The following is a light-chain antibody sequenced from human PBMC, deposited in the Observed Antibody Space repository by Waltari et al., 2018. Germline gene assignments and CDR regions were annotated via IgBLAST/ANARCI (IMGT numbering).Light chain of an antibody. CDR3: CSFAGSTTWV. Sequence: QSALTQPASGSGSPGQSNTISCAGTSSDVGGYNLFSWYQQHPGKAPKLIIYEGNKWPSGVSHRFSGSKSGNTASLTISGLQAEDEADYYCCSFAGSTTWVFGGGTTLTVL. J-gene: IGLJ3*02. CDR1: SSDVGGYNL. V-gene: IGLV2-23*01. CDR2: EGN.